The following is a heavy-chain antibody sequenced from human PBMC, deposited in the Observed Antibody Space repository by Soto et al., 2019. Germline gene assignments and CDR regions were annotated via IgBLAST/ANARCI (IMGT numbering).Heavy chain of an antibody. Sequence: PSETLSLTCSVSGYSVTNDNWWSWLRQPPGRGLEWIAEIYHGGNTNYRPSLRSRVTISMDKSNNQFSLKLVSVTAADTAVYYCARHQTTNPLPLIYSYGSPSVLDYWGQGTLVTVSS. CDR1: GYSVTNDNW. V-gene: IGHV4-4*02. CDR3: ARHQTTNPLPLIYSYGSPSVLDY. D-gene: IGHD5-18*01. CDR2: IYHGGNT. J-gene: IGHJ4*02.